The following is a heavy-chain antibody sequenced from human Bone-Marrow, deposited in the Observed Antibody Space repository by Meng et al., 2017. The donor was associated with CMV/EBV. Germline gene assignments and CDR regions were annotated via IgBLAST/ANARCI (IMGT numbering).Heavy chain of an antibody. D-gene: IGHD2-15*01. Sequence: GESLKISCAASGFTFSSYEMNWVRQAPGKGLEWVSYISSSGSTIDYADSVKGRFTISRDNAKNSLYLQMNSLRAEDTAVYYCARATPLDIVVVVAATRSGPLDYWGQGALVTVSS. J-gene: IGHJ4*02. V-gene: IGHV3-48*03. CDR3: ARATPLDIVVVVAATRSGPLDY. CDR2: ISSSGSTI. CDR1: GFTFSSYE.